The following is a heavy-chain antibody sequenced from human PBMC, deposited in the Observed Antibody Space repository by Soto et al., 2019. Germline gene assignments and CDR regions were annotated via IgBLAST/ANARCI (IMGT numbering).Heavy chain of an antibody. Sequence: GGSLRLSCAASWFTVSSNYMSWVRQAPGKGLEWVSVIYSGGSTYYADSVKGRFTISRDKSKNTLYLQMNSLRAEDTAVYYCARAWLVHYFDYWGQGTLVTVSS. CDR2: IYSGGST. V-gene: IGHV3-53*01. J-gene: IGHJ4*02. CDR3: ARAWLVHYFDY. CDR1: WFTVSSNY. D-gene: IGHD6-19*01.